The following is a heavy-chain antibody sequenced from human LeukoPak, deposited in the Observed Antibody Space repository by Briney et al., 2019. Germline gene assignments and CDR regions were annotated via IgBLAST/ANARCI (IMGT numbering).Heavy chain of an antibody. CDR2: IYYSGST. V-gene: IGHV4-59*01. CDR1: GGSISSYY. J-gene: IGHJ3*02. CDR3: ARHRPSYYYDSSGPLEAFDI. Sequence: SETLSLTCTVSGGSISSYYWSWIRQPPGKGLEWIGYIYYSGSTNYNPSLKSRVTISVDTSKNQFSLKLSSVTAADTAVYYCARHRPSYYYDSSGPLEAFDIWGQGTMVTVSS. D-gene: IGHD3-22*01.